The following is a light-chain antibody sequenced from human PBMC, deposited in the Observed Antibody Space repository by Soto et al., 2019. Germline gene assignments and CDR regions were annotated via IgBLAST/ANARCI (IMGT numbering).Light chain of an antibody. CDR1: QSINSN. CDR2: GAS. CDR3: QQYNNWPRT. J-gene: IGKJ1*01. Sequence: EIVMAQSPATLSVSPGGRATLSCRASQSINSNLAWNQQMPGQAPRLLIYGASTRATGIPARFSGSGSGTEFTLTISSLQSEDFAVYSCQQYNNWPRTFGQGTKVEIK. V-gene: IGKV3-15*01.